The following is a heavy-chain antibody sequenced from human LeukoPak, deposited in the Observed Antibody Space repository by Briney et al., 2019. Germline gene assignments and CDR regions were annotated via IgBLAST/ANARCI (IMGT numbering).Heavy chain of an antibody. Sequence: PSETLSLTCTVSGGSISSYYWSWIRQPPGKGLEWIGYIYHSGSTYYNPSLKSRVTISVDRSKNQFSLKLSSVTAADTAVYYCARDYYDSSGYGVGSYFDYWGQGTLVTVSS. J-gene: IGHJ4*02. CDR2: IYHSGST. CDR3: ARDYYDSSGYGVGSYFDY. V-gene: IGHV4-59*12. D-gene: IGHD3-22*01. CDR1: GGSISSYY.